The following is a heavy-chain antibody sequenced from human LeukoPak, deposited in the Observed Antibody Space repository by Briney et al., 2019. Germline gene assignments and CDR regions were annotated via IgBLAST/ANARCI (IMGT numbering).Heavy chain of an antibody. CDR3: ARVGGSSSWYVAYYYYMDV. CDR2: IIPIFGTA. Sequence: SVKVSCKASGGTFSSYAISWVRQAPGQGLEWMGGIIPIFGTANYAQKFQGRVTITADKSTSTAYMELSSLRSEDTAVYYCARVGGSSSWYVAYYYYMDVWGKGTTVTVSS. D-gene: IGHD6-13*01. V-gene: IGHV1-69*06. CDR1: GGTFSSYA. J-gene: IGHJ6*03.